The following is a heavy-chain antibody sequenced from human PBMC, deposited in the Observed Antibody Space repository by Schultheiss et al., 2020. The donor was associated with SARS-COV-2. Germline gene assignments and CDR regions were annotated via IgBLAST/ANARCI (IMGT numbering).Heavy chain of an antibody. V-gene: IGHV3-49*04. CDR3: TRDPEYYYGSGSPGY. J-gene: IGHJ4*02. D-gene: IGHD3-10*01. Sequence: GGSLRLSCTASGFTFGDYGMSWVRQAPGKGLEWVGFIRSKAYGGTTEYAASVKGRFTISRDDSKSIAYLQMNSLKTEDTAVYYCTRDPEYYYGSGSPGYWGQGTLVTVSS. CDR1: GFTFGDYG. CDR2: IRSKAYGGTT.